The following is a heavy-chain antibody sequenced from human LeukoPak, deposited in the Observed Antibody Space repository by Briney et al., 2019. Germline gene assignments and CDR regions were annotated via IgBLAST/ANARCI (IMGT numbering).Heavy chain of an antibody. CDR1: GFTFSSYD. CDR2: IGTAGDT. V-gene: IGHV3-13*01. Sequence: GGSLRLSCAASGFTFSSYDMHWVRQATGKGLEWVSAIGTAGDTYYPGSVKGRFTTSRENAKNSLYLQMNSLRAGDTAVYYCARGGGEVGANPFDYWGQGTLVTVSS. J-gene: IGHJ4*02. D-gene: IGHD1-26*01. CDR3: ARGGGEVGANPFDY.